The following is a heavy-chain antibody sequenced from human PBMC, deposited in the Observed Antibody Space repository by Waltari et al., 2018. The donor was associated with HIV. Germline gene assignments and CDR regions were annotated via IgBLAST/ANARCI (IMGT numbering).Heavy chain of an antibody. CDR3: ARDHEGRMGWSEAGDI. CDR2: MKRDGSRT. J-gene: IGHJ3*02. Sequence: EVQLVESGGGLVQPGGSLRLSCAASGFTFTSYWMHWVRQAPGKWVGCVSRMKRDGSRTSYQDSVKGRFTISRDNAKNTLYLQRNSLRAEDTAVYYCARDHEGRMGWSEAGDIWGQGTMVTVSS. D-gene: IGHD3-3*01. CDR1: GFTFTSYW. V-gene: IGHV3-74*01.